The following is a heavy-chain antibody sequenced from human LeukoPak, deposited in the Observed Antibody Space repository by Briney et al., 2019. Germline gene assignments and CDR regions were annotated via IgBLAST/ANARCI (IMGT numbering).Heavy chain of an antibody. CDR1: GGSISGYY. CDR2: INHGGST. J-gene: IGHJ4*02. CDR3: ANLYYDSSASRSN. Sequence: SETLSLTCTVSGGSISGYYWSWLRQPPGKGLEWIGQINHGGSTNYNPSLKSRVTISVDTSKNQFSLKLSSVTAADTAVYYCANLYYDSSASRSNWGQGTLVTVSS. D-gene: IGHD3-22*01. V-gene: IGHV4-34*01.